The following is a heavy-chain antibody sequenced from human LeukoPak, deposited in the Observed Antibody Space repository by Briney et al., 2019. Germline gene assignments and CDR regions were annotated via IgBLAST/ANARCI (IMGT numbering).Heavy chain of an antibody. CDR2: ISWNSGSI. CDR3: AKDGYSSSWYAGNPFDY. CDR1: GFTFDDYA. Sequence: GGSLRLSCAASGFTFDDYAMHWVRQAPGKGLEWVSGISWNSGSIGYADSVQGRFTISRDNAKNSLYLQMNSLRAEDTALYYCAKDGYSSSWYAGNPFDYWGQGTLVTVSS. V-gene: IGHV3-9*01. D-gene: IGHD6-13*01. J-gene: IGHJ4*02.